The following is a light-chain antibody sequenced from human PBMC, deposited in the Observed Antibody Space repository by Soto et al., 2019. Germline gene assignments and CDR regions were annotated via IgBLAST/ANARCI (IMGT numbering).Light chain of an antibody. CDR1: NIGRKG. J-gene: IGLJ2*01. V-gene: IGLV3-21*02. CDR2: DGS. Sequence: SYELTQPPSVSVAPGQTARISCGGNNIGRKGVHWYQQKPGQAPALVVYDGSDRPSGIPERFSGSSSGDTATLSINRVEAVDEADYYCQVWDSSSDHVLFGGGTKLTVL. CDR3: QVWDSSSDHVL.